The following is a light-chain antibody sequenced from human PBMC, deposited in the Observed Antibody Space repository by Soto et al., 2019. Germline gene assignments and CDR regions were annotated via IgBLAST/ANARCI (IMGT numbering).Light chain of an antibody. Sequence: DIQMTQSPSSLSASVGDTVTITCRASQSISSYLSWYQQRPGKAPMLLIYAASRLQSGVPSRFSGSRSGTDFTLTINSLQPEGFATYYCQQSYSRVTFGQGTKVDIK. CDR1: QSISSY. CDR2: AAS. J-gene: IGKJ1*01. CDR3: QQSYSRVT. V-gene: IGKV1-39*01.